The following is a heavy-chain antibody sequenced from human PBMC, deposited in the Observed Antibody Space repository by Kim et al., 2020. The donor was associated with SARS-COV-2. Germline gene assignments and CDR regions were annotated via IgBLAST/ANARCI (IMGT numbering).Heavy chain of an antibody. CDR2: IYSGGSST. J-gene: IGHJ6*02. CDR3: AKEGTDNKYYYYGMDV. D-gene: IGHD1-1*01. V-gene: IGHV3-23*03. CDR1: GFTFSSYA. Sequence: GGSLRLSCAASGFTFSSYAMSWVRQAPGKGLEWVSVIYSGGSSTYYADSVKGRFTISRDNSKNTLYLQMNSLRAEDTAVYYCAKEGTDNKYYYYGMDVWGQGTTVTVSS.